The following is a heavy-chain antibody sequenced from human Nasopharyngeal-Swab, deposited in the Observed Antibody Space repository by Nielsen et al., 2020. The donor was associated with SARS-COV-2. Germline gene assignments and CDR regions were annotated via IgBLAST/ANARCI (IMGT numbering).Heavy chain of an antibody. CDR3: ARVLRYFDWLFFDY. J-gene: IGHJ4*02. Sequence: LRLSCTVSGGSISSGGYYWIWIRQHPGKGLEWIGYIYYSGSTYYNPSLKSRVTISVDTSKNQFSLKLSSVTAADTAVYYCARVLRYFDWLFFDYWGQGTLVTVSS. CDR1: GGSISSGGYY. V-gene: IGHV4-31*03. D-gene: IGHD3-9*01. CDR2: IYYSGST.